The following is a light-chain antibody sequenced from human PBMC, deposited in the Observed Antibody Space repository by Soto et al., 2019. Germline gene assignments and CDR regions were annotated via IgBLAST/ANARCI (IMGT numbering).Light chain of an antibody. CDR1: SSDVGNYNL. V-gene: IGLV2-11*01. Sequence: QSVLTQPRSVSGSPGQSVTISCTGTSSDVGNYNLVSWYQQHPGKAPKLIIYDVTKRPSGVPDRFSGSTSGNTASLTISGLQADDEADYYCCSYAGTYTNVLFGEGTKLTVL. CDR2: DVT. J-gene: IGLJ2*01. CDR3: CSYAGTYTNVL.